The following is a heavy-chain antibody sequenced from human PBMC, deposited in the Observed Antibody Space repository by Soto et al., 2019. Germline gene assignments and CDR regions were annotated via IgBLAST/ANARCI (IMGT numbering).Heavy chain of an antibody. CDR1: GFTFNSAW. CDR2: VKSKTDGGTT. J-gene: IGHJ4*02. D-gene: IGHD1-26*01. CDR3: TTDLPTRGVGEFDY. V-gene: IGHV3-15*07. Sequence: EVQLVESGGGLVKPGGSLRLSCAASGFTFNSAWMNWVRQAPGKGLEWVGRVKSKTDGGTTDFATPVKGRFTISRDDSKNTVHLQVDSLETEDTGVYYCTTDLPTRGVGEFDYWGQGTLVTVSS.